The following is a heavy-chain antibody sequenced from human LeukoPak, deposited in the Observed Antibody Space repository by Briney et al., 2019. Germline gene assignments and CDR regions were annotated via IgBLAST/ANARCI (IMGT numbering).Heavy chain of an antibody. CDR3: ARDESLLSVTTLGFV. V-gene: IGHV1-8*01. CDR2: MNPNSGNT. Sequence: ASVKVSCKASGFTFTSHDYNWVRQATGQGLEWMGWMNPNSGNTGYAQKFQGRVTMTRDTSITTVYMELSSLTSEDTAVYYCARDESLLSVTTLGFVWGQGTLVTVSS. D-gene: IGHD4-17*01. J-gene: IGHJ4*02. CDR1: GFTFTSHD.